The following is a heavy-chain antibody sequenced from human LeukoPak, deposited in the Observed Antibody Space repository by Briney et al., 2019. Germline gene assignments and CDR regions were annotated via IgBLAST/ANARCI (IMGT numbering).Heavy chain of an antibody. D-gene: IGHD6-19*01. J-gene: IGHJ4*02. CDR3: ARRGSSGWTNYFGY. CDR2: IYPGDSDG. CDR1: GYSFTSYW. Sequence: GESPKISCKGSGYSFTSYWIGWVRQMPGKGLEWVGIIYPGDSDGSYSPSFQGQVTISSDKSVSTAYLQWNTLKASDTAMYFCARRGSSGWTNYFGYWGQGTLVSVSS. V-gene: IGHV5-51*01.